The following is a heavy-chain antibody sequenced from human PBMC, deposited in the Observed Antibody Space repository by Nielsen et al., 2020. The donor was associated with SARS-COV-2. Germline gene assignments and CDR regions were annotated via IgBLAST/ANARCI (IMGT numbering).Heavy chain of an antibody. V-gene: IGHV3-7*03. J-gene: IGHJ5*02. CDR1: GFTFDDYG. CDR2: IKQDGSEK. D-gene: IGHD2-8*02. CDR3: ARGVLGVYAGFDP. Sequence: GGSLRLSCAASGFTFDDYGMSWVRQAPGKGLEWVANIKQDGSEKYYVDSVKGRFTISRDNAKNSLYLQMNSLRAEDTAVYYCARGVLGVYAGFDPWGQGTLVTVSS.